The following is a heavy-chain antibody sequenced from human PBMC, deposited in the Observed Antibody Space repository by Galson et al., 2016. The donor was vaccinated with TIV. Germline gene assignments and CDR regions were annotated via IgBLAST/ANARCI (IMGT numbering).Heavy chain of an antibody. Sequence: SLRLSCAASGFTFDDYPMHWVRQAPGKGLEWVSVINWKGNSVNYADSVRGRFTISRDNAKNSLYLQMSSLRPEDAALYYCARNSRPDASMDYYYYHGMDVWGRGTTVIVSS. D-gene: IGHD5-18*01. CDR1: GFTFDDYP. V-gene: IGHV3-9*01. J-gene: IGHJ6*02. CDR2: INWKGNSV. CDR3: ARNSRPDASMDYYYYHGMDV.